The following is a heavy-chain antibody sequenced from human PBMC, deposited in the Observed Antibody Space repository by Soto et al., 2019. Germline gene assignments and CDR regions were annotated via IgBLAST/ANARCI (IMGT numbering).Heavy chain of an antibody. V-gene: IGHV4-30-4*01. D-gene: IGHD1-26*01. Sequence: PSETLSLTCTVSGGSISSGDYYWSWIRQPPGKGLEWIGYIYYSGSTYYNPSLKSRVTISVDTSKNQFSLKLSSVTAADTAVYYCAKGGAEHAFDIWGQGIRVIVSS. CDR1: GGSISSGDYY. CDR2: IYYSGST. J-gene: IGHJ3*02. CDR3: AKGGAEHAFDI.